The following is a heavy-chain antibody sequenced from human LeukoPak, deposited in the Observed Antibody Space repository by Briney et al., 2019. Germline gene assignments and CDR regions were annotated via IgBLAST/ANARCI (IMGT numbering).Heavy chain of an antibody. D-gene: IGHD3-22*01. CDR2: IRQDASAV. Sequence: GESLRLSCAASGFTFSNYYMSWVRQAPGKGLEWVANIRQDASAVFYVDSLKGRFTVSRDNTKNSLYLQMSSLRVEDTAVYYCVRWIHDSGAWGLDFWGQGTLVTVSS. CDR1: GFTFSNYY. V-gene: IGHV3-7*04. J-gene: IGHJ4*02. CDR3: VRWIHDSGAWGLDF.